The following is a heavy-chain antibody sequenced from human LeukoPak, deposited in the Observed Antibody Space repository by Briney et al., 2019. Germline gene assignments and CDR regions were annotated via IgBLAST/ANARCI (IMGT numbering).Heavy chain of an antibody. V-gene: IGHV3-21*04. CDR2: ISGSSTYI. Sequence: GGSLRLSCAASGFTFSSYSINWVRQAPGKGLEWVSSISGSSTYIYYADSVKGRFTISGDNAKNSLYLQMNSLRADDTAMYYCAKEGYSGYYAFDIWGQGTMVTVSS. J-gene: IGHJ3*02. CDR3: AKEGYSGYYAFDI. CDR1: GFTFSSYS. D-gene: IGHD5-12*01.